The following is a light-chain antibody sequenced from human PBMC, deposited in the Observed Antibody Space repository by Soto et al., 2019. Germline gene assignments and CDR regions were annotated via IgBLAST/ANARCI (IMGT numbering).Light chain of an antibody. CDR2: GAS. J-gene: IGKJ3*01. V-gene: IGKV3-20*01. CDR1: HSVGSNY. CDR3: QQYTTSPFT. Sequence: EIVLTQSPGTLSLSPGERATLYCRASHSVGSNYLAWYQQKPAQAPRVLIYGASSRATGIPDRFSGSGSGADFTRTISRLEPEDFAVYYCQQYTTSPFTFGPGTKVYIK.